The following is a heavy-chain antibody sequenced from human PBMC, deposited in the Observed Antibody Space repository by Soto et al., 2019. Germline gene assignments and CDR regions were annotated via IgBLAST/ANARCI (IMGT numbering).Heavy chain of an antibody. D-gene: IGHD4-4*01. Sequence: GVSLRLSFAASGFTFSSYGMHWVRQAPGKGLEWVAVIWYDGSNKYYADSVKGRFTISRDNSKNTLYLQMNSLRAEDTAVYYCARGDYINYYYYGMDVWGQGTTVTVSS. J-gene: IGHJ6*02. CDR2: IWYDGSNK. V-gene: IGHV3-33*01. CDR3: ARGDYINYYYYGMDV. CDR1: GFTFSSYG.